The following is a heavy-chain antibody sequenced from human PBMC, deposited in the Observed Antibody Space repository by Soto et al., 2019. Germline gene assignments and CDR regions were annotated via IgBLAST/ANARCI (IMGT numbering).Heavy chain of an antibody. CDR1: GFTFSSYG. Sequence: GGSLRLSCAASGFTFSSYGMHWVRQAPGKGLEWVAVISYDGSNKYYADSVKGRFTISRDNSKNTLYLQMNSLRAEDTAVYYCAKTDYGDYVFREWGQGTLVTVSS. CDR2: ISYDGSNK. V-gene: IGHV3-30*18. D-gene: IGHD4-17*01. J-gene: IGHJ4*02. CDR3: AKTDYGDYVFRE.